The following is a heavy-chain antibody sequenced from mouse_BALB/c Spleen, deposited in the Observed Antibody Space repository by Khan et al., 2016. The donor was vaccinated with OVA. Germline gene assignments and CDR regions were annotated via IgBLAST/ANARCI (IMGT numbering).Heavy chain of an antibody. CDR3: ARVYGGDFDY. D-gene: IGHD2-10*02. CDR1: GYSITSDYA. CDR2: ISYSGST. Sequence: QLQESGPGLVKPSQSLSLTCTVTGYSITSDYAWNWIRQFPGNKLEWMGHISYSGSTKYNPSLKSRISVTRDTSKNQIFLQLNSVTAEDPATYYCARVYGGDFDYWGQGTTLTVSS. J-gene: IGHJ2*01. V-gene: IGHV3-2*02.